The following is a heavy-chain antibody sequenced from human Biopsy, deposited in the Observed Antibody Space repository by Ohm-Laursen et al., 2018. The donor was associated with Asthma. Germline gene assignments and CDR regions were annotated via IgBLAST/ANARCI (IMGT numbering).Heavy chain of an antibody. D-gene: IGHD3-9*01. J-gene: IGHJ3*02. CDR3: ARTYYDFLTGQVNDAFDM. CDR2: INAGNGNT. CDR1: GYTFINYA. V-gene: IGHV1-3*01. Sequence: ASVKVSCKASGYTFINYAIHWVRQAPGQRLEWMGWINAGNGNTKYSQKFRGRVTISRDTSASTAYMDLSSLRSEDTAVYYRARTYYDFLTGQVNDAFDMWGQGTMVTVSS.